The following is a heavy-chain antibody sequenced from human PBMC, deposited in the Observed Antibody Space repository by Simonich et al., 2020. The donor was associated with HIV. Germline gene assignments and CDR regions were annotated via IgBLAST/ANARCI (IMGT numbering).Heavy chain of an antibody. CDR3: ARTGDRVFDY. Sequence: QVQLQQWGAGLLKPSETLSLTCAVYGGSFSGYYWSWIRQSPEKGLEWIGEINHRGITNYNPSLKSRVTILVDTSKNQFSLKLSSVTAADTAVYFCARTGDRVFDYWGQGILVTVSS. D-gene: IGHD1-1*01. CDR1: GGSFSGYY. V-gene: IGHV4-34*01. CDR2: INHRGIT. J-gene: IGHJ4*02.